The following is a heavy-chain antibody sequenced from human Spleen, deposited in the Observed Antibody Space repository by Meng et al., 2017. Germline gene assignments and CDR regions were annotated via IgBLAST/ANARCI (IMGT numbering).Heavy chain of an antibody. J-gene: IGHJ1*01. CDR1: GFNFDKFA. Sequence: LTCAASGFNFDKFAMNWVRQAPGKGLEWVPVVSGSGGTIYYADSVKGRFTVSRENSKGTLYLQLNSLKVEDTAVYYCARVAIGGYTLARLDYWGRGTLVTVSS. CDR2: VSGSGGTI. V-gene: IGHV3-23*01. CDR3: ARVAIGGYTLARLDY. D-gene: IGHD5-12*01.